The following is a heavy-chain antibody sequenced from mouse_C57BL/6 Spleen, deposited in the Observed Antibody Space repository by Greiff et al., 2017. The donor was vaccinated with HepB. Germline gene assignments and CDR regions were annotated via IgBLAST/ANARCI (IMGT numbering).Heavy chain of an antibody. D-gene: IGHD2-5*01. Sequence: VKLMESGPGLVAPSQSLSITCTVSGFSLTSYGVDWVRQPPGKGLEWLGVIWGGGSTNYNSALMSRLSISKDNSKSQVFLKMNSLQTDDTAMYYCAKRNSAYYSNYGAMDYWGQGTSVTVSS. V-gene: IGHV2-9*01. CDR2: IWGGGST. CDR1: GFSLTSYG. CDR3: AKRNSAYYSNYGAMDY. J-gene: IGHJ4*01.